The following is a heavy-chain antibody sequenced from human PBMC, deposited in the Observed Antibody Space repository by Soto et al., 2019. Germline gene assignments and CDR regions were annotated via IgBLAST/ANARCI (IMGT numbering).Heavy chain of an antibody. CDR1: GYDFSSYA. J-gene: IGHJ6*02. D-gene: IGHD5-12*01. CDR2: INIGSGNT. CDR3: ARDGGDCGYRLIYYYYIGLDV. V-gene: IGHV1-3*05. Sequence: QVQLVQSGAEEKQPGASVRLSCKASGYDFSSYAMHWVRQAPGQRLEWMGWINIGSGNTEYSQNFQDRITITRDTSSSTVYMELNRLKSEDTAVYYCARDGGDCGYRLIYYYYIGLDVWGQGTMVTVSS.